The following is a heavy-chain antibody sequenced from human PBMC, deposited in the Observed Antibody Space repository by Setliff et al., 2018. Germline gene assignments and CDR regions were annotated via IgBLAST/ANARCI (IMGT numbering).Heavy chain of an antibody. CDR2: IYYSGST. V-gene: IGHV4-59*11. Sequence: SETLSLTCTVSGGSISSHYWSWIRQPPGKGLEWIGSIYYSGSTNYNPSLKSRVTISVDTSKNQFSLKLSSVTAADTAVYYCARSTYYYGSGSQVPYYYYYGMDVWGQGTTVTVSS. CDR1: GGSISSHY. CDR3: ARSTYYYGSGSQVPYYYYYGMDV. J-gene: IGHJ6*02. D-gene: IGHD3-10*01.